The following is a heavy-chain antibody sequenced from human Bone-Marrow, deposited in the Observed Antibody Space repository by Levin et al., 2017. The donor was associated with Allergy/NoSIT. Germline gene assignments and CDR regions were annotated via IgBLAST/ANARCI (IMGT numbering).Heavy chain of an antibody. CDR2: ISGNGATT. CDR1: GFTFANYA. V-gene: IGHV3-23*01. D-gene: IGHD2-21*02. CDR3: AKMVTAMFYYYGMDV. J-gene: IGHJ6*02. Sequence: GESLKISCAASGFTFANYAMTWVRQAPGKGLEWVSTISGNGATTFYADSVEGRFTISRDNSKDTLFLQMNSLRAEDTALYYCAKMVTAMFYYYGMDVWGQGTTVTVSS.